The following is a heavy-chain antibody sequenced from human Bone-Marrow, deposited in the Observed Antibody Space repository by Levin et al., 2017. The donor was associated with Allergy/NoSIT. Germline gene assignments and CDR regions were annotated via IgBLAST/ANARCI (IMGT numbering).Heavy chain of an antibody. J-gene: IGHJ4*02. CDR3: ARDKNTGYIDY. CDR2: IWFDGSNE. V-gene: IGHV3-33*01. D-gene: IGHD5-12*01. CDR1: GFTFSRSG. Sequence: LSLTCAASGFTFSRSGMHWVRQAPGKGLEWVVIIWFDGSNEYYADSVKGRFTISRDNSKNTLSLQMNSLRVDDTAVYYCARDKNTGYIDYWGQGTLVTVSS.